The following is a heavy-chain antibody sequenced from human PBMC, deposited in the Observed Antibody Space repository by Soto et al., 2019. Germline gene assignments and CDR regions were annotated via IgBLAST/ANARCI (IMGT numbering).Heavy chain of an antibody. Sequence: QAQLEESGGGVVQPGRSLRLSCAASGFNFNQYDLHWVRQAPGKGLEGVAVISQDGINTYYADSVKGRFTISRDNPKNILYLQMNSLRAEDTAVYYCAKEISRIAVGNFEQWGQGVLVTVSS. CDR1: GFNFNQYD. J-gene: IGHJ4*02. CDR3: AKEISRIAVGNFEQ. CDR2: ISQDGINT. D-gene: IGHD6-19*01. V-gene: IGHV3-30*18.